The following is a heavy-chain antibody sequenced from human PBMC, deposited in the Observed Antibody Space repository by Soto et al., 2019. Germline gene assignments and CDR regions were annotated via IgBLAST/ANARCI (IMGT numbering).Heavy chain of an antibody. CDR1: GYTFTSYG. CDR3: ARMAGRRVSRNDILTGYDPRDAFDI. V-gene: IGHV1-18*01. Sequence: ASVKVSCKASGYTFTSYGISWVRQAPGQGLEWMGWISAYNGNTNYAQKLQGRVTMTTDTSTSKAYMELRSLRSDDTAVYYCARMAGRRVSRNDILTGYDPRDAFDIWGQGTMVTVSS. D-gene: IGHD3-9*01. CDR2: ISAYNGNT. J-gene: IGHJ3*02.